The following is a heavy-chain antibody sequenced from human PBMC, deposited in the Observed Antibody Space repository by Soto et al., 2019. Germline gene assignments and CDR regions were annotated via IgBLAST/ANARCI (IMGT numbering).Heavy chain of an antibody. CDR1: GFTFSSYG. CDR2: IWYDGSNK. D-gene: IGHD6-6*01. CDR3: ARGGPLEYSSSGLFDY. Sequence: QVQLVESGGGVVQPGRSLRLSCAASGFTFSSYGMHWVRQAPGKGLEWVAVIWYDGSNKYYADSVKGRFTISRDNSKNTLYLQMNSLRAEDTAVYYCARGGPLEYSSSGLFDYWGQGTLVTVSS. J-gene: IGHJ4*02. V-gene: IGHV3-33*01.